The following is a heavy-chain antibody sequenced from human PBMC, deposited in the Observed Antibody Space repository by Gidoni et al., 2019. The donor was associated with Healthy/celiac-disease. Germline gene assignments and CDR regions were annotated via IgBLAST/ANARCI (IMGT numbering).Heavy chain of an antibody. D-gene: IGHD1-26*01. CDR2: ISSSSSYT. V-gene: IGHV3-11*06. CDR1: GFTFSDYY. CDR3: AREGGSRSDY. J-gene: IGHJ4*02. Sequence: QVQLVESGGGLVKPGGSLRLSCAASGFTFSDYYMSWIRQAQGKGLEWFSYISSSSSYTKFADSGKGRFTSSRDNAKNSLYLQMNSLRAEDTAVYYCAREGGSRSDYWGQGTLVTVSS.